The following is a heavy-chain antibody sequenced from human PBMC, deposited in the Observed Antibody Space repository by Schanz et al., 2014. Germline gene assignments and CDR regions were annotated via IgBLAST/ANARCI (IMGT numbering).Heavy chain of an antibody. D-gene: IGHD2-15*01. V-gene: IGHV1-46*01. CDR2: INPSGGGT. Sequence: QVHLVQSGAEVKKPGASVKVSCKASGYTFVSYSMHWVRQAPGQGLEWMGMINPSGGGTSYALRFQDRVTVTRDTSRSTAYMELSSLRSEDTAVYYCARGRGCTGGSCYSWFDLWGQGTLVTVAS. CDR1: GYTFVSYS. CDR3: ARGRGCTGGSCYSWFDL. J-gene: IGHJ5*02.